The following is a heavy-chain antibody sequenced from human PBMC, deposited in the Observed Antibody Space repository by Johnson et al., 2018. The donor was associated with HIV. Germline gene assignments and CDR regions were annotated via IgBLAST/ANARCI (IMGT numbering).Heavy chain of an antibody. Sequence: VQLVESGGGLVQPGGSLRLSCAASGFTVSSNSMTLVRQGPGKGLEWVSVIYCGGSTYYADSVKGRFTLSRDTSKNPLYLQMNSLRAEDTAVYYCARNYYDSSDACDIWGQGTMVTVSS. V-gene: IGHV3-66*02. CDR2: IYCGGST. CDR1: GFTVSSNS. CDR3: ARNYYDSSDACDI. D-gene: IGHD3-22*01. J-gene: IGHJ3*02.